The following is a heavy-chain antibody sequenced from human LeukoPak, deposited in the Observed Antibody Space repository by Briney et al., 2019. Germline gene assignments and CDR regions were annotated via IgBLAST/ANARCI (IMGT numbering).Heavy chain of an antibody. V-gene: IGHV4-34*01. Sequence: SETLSLTCAVYGGSFSGYYWCWIRQPPGKGLEWIGEINHSGSTNYNPSLKSRVTISVDTSKNQLSLKLSSVTAADTAVYYCARVRRQWLRPLYYYYYMDVWGKGTTVTVSS. CDR3: ARVRRQWLRPLYYYYYMDV. D-gene: IGHD6-19*01. CDR1: GGSFSGYY. CDR2: INHSGST. J-gene: IGHJ6*03.